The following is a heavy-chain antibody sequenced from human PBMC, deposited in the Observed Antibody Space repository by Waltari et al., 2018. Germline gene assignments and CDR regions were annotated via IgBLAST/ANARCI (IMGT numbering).Heavy chain of an antibody. CDR1: GYSFTSYW. D-gene: IGHD2-21*02. J-gene: IGHJ3*02. Sequence: EVQLVQSGAEVKKPGESLKISCKGSGYSFTSYWIGWVRQMPGQGLEWMGIIYPGDSDTRYSPSFQGQVTISADKSISTAYLQWSSLKASDTAMYYCASGTYCGGDCYQHDAFDIWGQGTMVTVSS. V-gene: IGHV5-51*01. CDR3: ASGTYCGGDCYQHDAFDI. CDR2: IYPGDSDT.